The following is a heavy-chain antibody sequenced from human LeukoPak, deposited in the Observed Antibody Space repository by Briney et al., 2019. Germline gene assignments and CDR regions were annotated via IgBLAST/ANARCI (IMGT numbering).Heavy chain of an antibody. CDR2: INPSGGST. D-gene: IGHD3-22*01. V-gene: IGHV1-46*01. CDR3: AREGFHYYDSGGPFDY. CDR1: GYTFTSYY. Sequence: ASVKVSCKASGYTFTSYYMHWVRQAPGQGLEWMGIINPSGGSTSYAQKFQGRVTMTRDTPTSTVYMELSSLRSEDTAVYYCAREGFHYYDSGGPFDYWGQGTLVTVSS. J-gene: IGHJ4*02.